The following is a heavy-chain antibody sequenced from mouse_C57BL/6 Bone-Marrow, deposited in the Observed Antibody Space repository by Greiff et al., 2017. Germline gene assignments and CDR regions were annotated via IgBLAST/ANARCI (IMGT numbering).Heavy chain of an antibody. CDR3: ARQRLRQGGNYFDD. CDR1: GFTFSDYY. Sequence: EVMLVESGGGLVQPGGSLKLSCAASGFTFSDYYMYWVRQTPEKRLEWVANISNGGGSTYYTDTVQGRFPISRENAKNTLYLQMSRLKSEDTAMYYCARQRLRQGGNYFDDWGQGTTLTGSS. CDR2: ISNGGGST. J-gene: IGHJ2*01. V-gene: IGHV5-12*01. D-gene: IGHD2-2*01.